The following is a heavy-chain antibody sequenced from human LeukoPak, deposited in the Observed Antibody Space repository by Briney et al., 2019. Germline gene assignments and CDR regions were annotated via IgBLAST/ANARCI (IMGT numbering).Heavy chain of an antibody. Sequence: PGGSLRLSCAASGFTFSSYAMHWVRQAPGKGLEWVAVISYDGSNKYYADSVKGRFTISRDNSKNTLYLQMNSLRAEDTAVYYCARDGGVPAAMTAGRGYFGYWGQGTLVTVSS. CDR2: ISYDGSNK. V-gene: IGHV3-30*04. D-gene: IGHD2-2*01. CDR1: GFTFSSYA. CDR3: ARDGGVPAAMTAGRGYFGY. J-gene: IGHJ4*02.